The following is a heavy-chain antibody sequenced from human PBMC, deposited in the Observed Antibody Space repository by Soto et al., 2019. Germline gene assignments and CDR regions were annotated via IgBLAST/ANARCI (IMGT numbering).Heavy chain of an antibody. CDR1: GFAFSSYA. J-gene: IGHJ3*02. V-gene: IGHV3-23*01. CDR2: VSDGGGAT. Sequence: PGGSLRLSCAASGFAFSSYAMTWVRQAPGKGLEWVSAVSDGGGATVYADSVKGRFTISRDNSKDTLFLQMNSLRADDTAVYYCARMCEPHHEASDIWGQGTMVTVSS. CDR3: ARMCEPHHEASDI.